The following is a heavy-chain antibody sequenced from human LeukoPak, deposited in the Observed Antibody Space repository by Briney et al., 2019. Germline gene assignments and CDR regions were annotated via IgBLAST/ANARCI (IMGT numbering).Heavy chain of an antibody. Sequence: ASVKVSCKASSYTFTSYGHSWVRQAAGQGLEWMAWISVRNGDTNYAQKVRDRVTVTTDTSTNTVYLELRNLRSDDSAVYYCARVWGASSWYPFDYWGQGTLVTFSS. V-gene: IGHV1-18*01. D-gene: IGHD6-13*01. CDR2: ISVRNGDT. J-gene: IGHJ4*02. CDR1: SYTFTSYG. CDR3: ARVWGASSWYPFDY.